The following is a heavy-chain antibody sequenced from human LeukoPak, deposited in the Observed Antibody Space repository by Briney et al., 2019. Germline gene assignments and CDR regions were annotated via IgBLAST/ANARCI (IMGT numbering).Heavy chain of an antibody. Sequence: GWSLRLSCAASGFTFSSYAMCGLRQAPGKGLEWVSAISGSGGSTYYADSVKGRFTISRDNSKNTLYLQMNSLRAEDTAVYYCAKDGSGSYYIFDYWGQGTLVTVSS. CDR3: AKDGSGSYYIFDY. CDR2: ISGSGGST. V-gene: IGHV3-23*01. D-gene: IGHD1-26*01. CDR1: GFTFSSYA. J-gene: IGHJ4*02.